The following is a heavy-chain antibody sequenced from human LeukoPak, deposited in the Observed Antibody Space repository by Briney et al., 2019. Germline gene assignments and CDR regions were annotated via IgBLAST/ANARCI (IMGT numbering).Heavy chain of an antibody. CDR1: GYSFTSYW. D-gene: IGHD6-13*01. V-gene: IGHV5-51*01. CDR2: IYPGDSDT. Sequence: GGSLKLSCKGSGYSFTSYWMGWVRQMPGKGLEWMGIIYPGDSDTRYSPSFQGHVTISADNSISTAYLQWSSLRAADTAMYYCARLIAAAGGRWFDPWGQGTLVTVSS. CDR3: ARLIAAAGGRWFDP. J-gene: IGHJ5*02.